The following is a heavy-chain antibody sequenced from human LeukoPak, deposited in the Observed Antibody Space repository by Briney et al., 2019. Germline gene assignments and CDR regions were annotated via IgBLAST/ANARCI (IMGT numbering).Heavy chain of an antibody. CDR1: GYTFSGYY. J-gene: IGHJ4*02. D-gene: IGHD5-12*01. V-gene: IGHV1-2*02. CDR2: INPNSGGT. CDR3: ARAGSGYSGYERI. Sequence: ASVKVSCKASGYTFSGYYIHWVRRAPGQGLEWMGWINPNSGGTNYAQKFQGRVTMTRDTSISTAYMELTRLRSDDTALYYCARAGSGYSGYERIWGQGTLVTVSS.